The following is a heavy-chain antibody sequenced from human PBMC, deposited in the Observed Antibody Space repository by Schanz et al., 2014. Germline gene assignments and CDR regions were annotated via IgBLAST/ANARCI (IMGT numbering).Heavy chain of an antibody. D-gene: IGHD4-17*01. CDR3: AKDMHKDYGGKPQAFDI. CDR2: IWYDGNNK. J-gene: IGHJ3*02. Sequence: QVQLVESGGGVVQPGRSLRLSCAASGFTFSNSPLHWVRQAPGKGLDWVAVIWYDGNNKFYADSVKGRFIISRDNSKNTLDLQMNSLRDEDTALYYCAKDMHKDYGGKPQAFDIWGQGTMVTVSS. V-gene: IGHV3-33*06. CDR1: GFTFSNSP.